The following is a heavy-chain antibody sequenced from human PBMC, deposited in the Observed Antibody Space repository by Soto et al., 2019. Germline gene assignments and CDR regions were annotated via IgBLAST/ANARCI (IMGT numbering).Heavy chain of an antibody. D-gene: IGHD3-16*01. J-gene: IGHJ3*02. Sequence: PGGSLGLSCAALGFTFRIYSMHWVRQSPGKGWEWVAVMWYDGTNKYYGESVKGRFTISRDNSENTLYLQMNSLRVEDTAVYYCARNATFGTKGGSFDIWGHGTLVTVSS. CDR2: MWYDGTNK. CDR3: ARNATFGTKGGSFDI. V-gene: IGHV3-33*01. CDR1: GFTFRIYS.